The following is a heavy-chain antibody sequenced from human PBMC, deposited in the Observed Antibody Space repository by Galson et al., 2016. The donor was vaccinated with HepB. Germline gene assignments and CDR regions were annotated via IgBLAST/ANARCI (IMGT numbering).Heavy chain of an antibody. V-gene: IGHV4-31*03. CDR1: GGSIISGYY. D-gene: IGHD3-9*01. Sequence: TLSLTCTVSGGSIISGYYWSWIRQHPGKGLEWIGYIYYSGSTHYNPSLKSRVSISVDTSKNQFSLKVSSVTAADTAVYFCARGSLTEGNGFDVWGQGTMVIVSS. CDR3: ARGSLTEGNGFDV. J-gene: IGHJ3*01. CDR2: IYYSGST.